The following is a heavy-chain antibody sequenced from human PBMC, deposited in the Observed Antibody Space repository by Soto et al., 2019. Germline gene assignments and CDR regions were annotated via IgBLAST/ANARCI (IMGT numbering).Heavy chain of an antibody. CDR2: VSHAGAT. J-gene: IGHJ4*02. V-gene: IGHV4-61*01. CDR3: ARGFSSANIICYDL. Sequence: QVQLQESGPGLVKPSETLSLTCTVSGGSISLERHYWTWIRQPPGKGLGWIGYVSHAGATNYNPSVQSRVVISVDTSRDQVALKLRSLYAADTWVYMCARGFSSANIICYDLWGQGTLVSVSA. D-gene: IGHD2-15*01. CDR1: GGSISLERHY.